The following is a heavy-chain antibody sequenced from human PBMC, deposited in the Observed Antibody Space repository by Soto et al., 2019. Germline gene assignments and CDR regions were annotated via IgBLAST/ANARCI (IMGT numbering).Heavy chain of an antibody. Sequence: GASVKVSCKACGYTFTSYGSSCVRQAPGQGLEWMGWISAYNGNTNYAQKLQGRVTMTTDTSTSTAYMELRSLRSDDTAVYHCAKSLSAIPGDSWGQGTLVTVSS. J-gene: IGHJ4*02. CDR3: AKSLSAIPGDS. CDR2: ISAYNGNT. CDR1: GYTFTSYG. V-gene: IGHV1-18*01. D-gene: IGHD2-2*01.